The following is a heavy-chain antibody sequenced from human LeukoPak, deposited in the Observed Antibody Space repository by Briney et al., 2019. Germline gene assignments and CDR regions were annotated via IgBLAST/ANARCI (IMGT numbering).Heavy chain of an antibody. J-gene: IGHJ6*02. CDR3: ARDSGEPTIFGVVRYYYGMDV. CDR1: GFIVSTSY. CDR2: IYSGGST. D-gene: IGHD3-3*01. V-gene: IGHV3-53*01. Sequence: GGSLRLSCAASGFIVSTSYMSWVRQAPGKGLEWVSVIYSGGSTYYADSVKGRFTISRDNSKNTLYLQMNSLRAEDTAVYYCARDSGEPTIFGVVRYYYGMDVWGQGTTVTVSS.